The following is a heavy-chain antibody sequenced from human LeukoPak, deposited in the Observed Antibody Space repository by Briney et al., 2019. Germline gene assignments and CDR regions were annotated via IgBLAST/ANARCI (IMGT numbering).Heavy chain of an antibody. J-gene: IGHJ6*02. CDR1: GGTCSSYA. V-gene: IGHV1-69*04. D-gene: IGHD1-26*01. CDR3: ARDRYRVGATTLGYYYYGMDV. Sequence: SVKLSCKASGGTCSSYAISWVRHAPGQGLEWKGRIIPILGIATYAKKFQGRVTITADKSTSTAYMELSSLRSEDTAVYYCARDRYRVGATTLGYYYYGMDVWGQGTTVTVSS. CDR2: IIPILGIA.